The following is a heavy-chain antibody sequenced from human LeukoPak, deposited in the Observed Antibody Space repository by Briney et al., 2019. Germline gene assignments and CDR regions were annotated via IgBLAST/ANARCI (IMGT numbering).Heavy chain of an antibody. V-gene: IGHV4-59*01. CDR3: ARGDDRQGFVY. D-gene: IGHD3-22*01. J-gene: IGHJ4*02. CDR2: IYYSGST. CDR1: GGSISSYY. Sequence: SETLSLTCTVSGGSISSYYWSWIRQPPGKGLEWIGYIYYSGSTNYNPSLKSRVTISVDTSKNQFSLKLSSVTAADTAVYYCARGDDRQGFVYWGQGTLVTASS.